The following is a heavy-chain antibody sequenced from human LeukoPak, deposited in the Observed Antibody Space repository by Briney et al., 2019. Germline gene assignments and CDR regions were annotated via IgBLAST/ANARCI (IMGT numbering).Heavy chain of an antibody. CDR1: GGSISSSSYY. CDR3: AREVRGVISGGYYYYYMDV. J-gene: IGHJ6*03. CDR2: IYHSGST. Sequence: SETLSLTCTVSGGSISSSSYYWGWIRQPPGKGLEWIGSIYHSGSTYYNPSLKSRVTISVDTSKNQFSLKLSSVTAADTAVYYCAREVRGVISGGYYYYYMDVWGKGTTVTISS. V-gene: IGHV4-39*07. D-gene: IGHD3-10*01.